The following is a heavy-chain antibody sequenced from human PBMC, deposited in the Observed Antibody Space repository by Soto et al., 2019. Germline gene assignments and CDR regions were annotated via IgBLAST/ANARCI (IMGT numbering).Heavy chain of an antibody. V-gene: IGHV1-69*01. CDR3: ARIAYHDSGSYFFDY. Sequence: QVQLVQSGAEVKTPGSSVKVSCKASGDTFSAYGLSWVRQAPGQGLEWVGGVVPIFDTTNYGQKFRDRVTITTDELTSTVYMELSSLRSDDPAVYYCARIAYHDSGSYFFDYWAQGTLVTVSS. CDR1: GDTFSAYG. CDR2: VVPIFDTT. D-gene: IGHD3-22*01. J-gene: IGHJ4*02.